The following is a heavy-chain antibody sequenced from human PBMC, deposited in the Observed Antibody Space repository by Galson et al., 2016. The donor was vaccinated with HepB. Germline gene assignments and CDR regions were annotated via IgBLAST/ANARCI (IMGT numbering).Heavy chain of an antibody. CDR1: GGTFSRYD. CDR3: PTALGYCSSSRCLDSYYYYGMDV. D-gene: IGHD2-2*01. CDR2: IIPRFGAV. Sequence: SVKVSCKASGGTFSRYDINWVRQAPGQGLEWMGGIIPRFGAVNDAQKFQGRVTITADESTSTAYMELSSLRSEDTAVYYCPTALGYCSSSRCLDSYYYYGMDVWGQGTTVTVSS. V-gene: IGHV1-69*13. J-gene: IGHJ6*02.